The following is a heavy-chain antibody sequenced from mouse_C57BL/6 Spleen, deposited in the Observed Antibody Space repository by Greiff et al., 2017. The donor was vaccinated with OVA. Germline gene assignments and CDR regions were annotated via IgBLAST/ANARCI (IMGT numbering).Heavy chain of an antibody. Sequence: QVQLQQPGAELVMPGASVKLSCKASGYTFTSYWMHWVKQRPGQGLEWIGEIDPSDSYTNYNQKFKGKSTLTVDKSSSTAYMQLSSLTSEDSAVYYCARGTVAPYWYFGVWGTGATVTVAS. CDR3: ARGTVAPYWYFGV. CDR2: IDPSDSYT. CDR1: GYTFTSYW. J-gene: IGHJ1*03. V-gene: IGHV1-69*01. D-gene: IGHD1-1*01.